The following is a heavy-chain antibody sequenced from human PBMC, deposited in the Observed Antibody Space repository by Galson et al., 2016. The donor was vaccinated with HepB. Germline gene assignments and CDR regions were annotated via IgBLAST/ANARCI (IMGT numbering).Heavy chain of an antibody. V-gene: IGHV5-51*01. CDR1: GYIFTTYW. CDR3: ARQPHYDILTGYWFDS. CDR2: IYPVNSDT. D-gene: IGHD3-9*01. Sequence: QSGAEVKKPGESLKISCKASGYIFTTYWIAWVRQMPGKGLDWMGTIYPVNSDTNSTPSFQGQVTISADKSITTAYLQWSSLKASDTPMYYCARQPHYDILTGYWFDSWGQGTLVTVSS. J-gene: IGHJ5*01.